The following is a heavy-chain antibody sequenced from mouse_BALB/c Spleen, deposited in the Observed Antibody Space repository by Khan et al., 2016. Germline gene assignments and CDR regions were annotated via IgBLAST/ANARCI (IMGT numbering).Heavy chain of an antibody. CDR3: AHGNCGFAY. D-gene: IGHD2-1*01. Sequence: VQLQQSGAELVKPGASVKLSCTASGFNIKDTYMHWVKQRPEQGLEWIGRIDPANGNTTYDPKFQGKATITADKSSNTAYLQLSSLTSEDTAVYYCAHGNCGFAYWGRGTLVTVSA. CDR1: GFNIKDTY. V-gene: IGHV14-3*02. CDR2: IDPANGNT. J-gene: IGHJ3*01.